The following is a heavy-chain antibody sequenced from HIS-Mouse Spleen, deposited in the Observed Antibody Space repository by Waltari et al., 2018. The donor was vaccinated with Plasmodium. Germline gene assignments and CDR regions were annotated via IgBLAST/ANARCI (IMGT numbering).Heavy chain of an antibody. V-gene: IGHV4-39*01. Sequence: QLQLQESGPGLVKPSETLSLTCTVSGGSISSSSYYWGWIRQPPGKGLEWIGSIYYSGSTNYNPSLKGRVTISVDTSKNQFSLKLSSVTAADTAVYYCARQLAYYDFWSGYSRGYYFDYWGQGTLVTVSS. CDR3: ARQLAYYDFWSGYSRGYYFDY. CDR1: GGSISSSSYY. D-gene: IGHD3-3*01. J-gene: IGHJ4*02. CDR2: IYYSGST.